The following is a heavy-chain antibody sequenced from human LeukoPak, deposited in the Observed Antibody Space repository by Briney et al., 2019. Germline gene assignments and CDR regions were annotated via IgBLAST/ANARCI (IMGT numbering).Heavy chain of an antibody. CDR2: IYYSGST. CDR3: ARLVVVTAIEYDY. J-gene: IGHJ4*02. CDR1: GGSISSSSYY. Sequence: SETLSLTCTVSGGSISSSSYYWGWIRQPPGKGPEWIGSIYYSGSTYYNPSLKSRVTISVDTSKNQFSLKLSSVTAADTAVYYCARLVVVTAIEYDYWGQGTLVTVSS. D-gene: IGHD2-21*02. V-gene: IGHV4-39*01.